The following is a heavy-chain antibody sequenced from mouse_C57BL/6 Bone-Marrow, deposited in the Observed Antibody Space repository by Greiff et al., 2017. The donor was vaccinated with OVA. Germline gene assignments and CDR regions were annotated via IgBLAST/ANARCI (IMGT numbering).Heavy chain of an antibody. V-gene: IGHV5-6*01. CDR3: ASLNWDWYFDV. Sequence: EVQVVESGGDLVKPGGSLKLSCAASGFTFSSYGMSWVRQTPDKRLEWVATISSGGSYTYYPDSVKGRFTISRDNAKNTLYLQMSSLKSEDTAMYYCASLNWDWYFDVWGTGTTVTVSS. CDR1: GFTFSSYG. D-gene: IGHD4-1*01. J-gene: IGHJ1*03. CDR2: ISSGGSYT.